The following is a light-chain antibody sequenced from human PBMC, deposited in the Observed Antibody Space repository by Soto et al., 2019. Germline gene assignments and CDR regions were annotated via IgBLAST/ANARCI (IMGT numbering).Light chain of an antibody. Sequence: QSVLTQPASASGSLGQSITMSCTGTSTDVGGYNFVSWYQQHPDKAPKLLIYEVTNRPSGVSNRLSGSKSGNTASLTISGLQAEDEADYYCSSYTSTGTPVFGTGTKVTVL. CDR3: SSYTSTGTPV. CDR1: STDVGGYNF. CDR2: EVT. V-gene: IGLV2-14*01. J-gene: IGLJ1*01.